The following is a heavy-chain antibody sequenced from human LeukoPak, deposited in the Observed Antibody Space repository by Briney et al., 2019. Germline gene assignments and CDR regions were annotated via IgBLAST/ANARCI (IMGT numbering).Heavy chain of an antibody. D-gene: IGHD2-15*01. Sequence: APVKVSCQASGYTFTTYGITWVRQAPGQGLEWMGWISPYNGNTNYAQNFQGRVTMTTDTSTSTAYMELRSLRSDDTAVYYCARGGAYCSGGSCPYNWFDPWGQGTLVTVSS. CDR3: ARGGAYCSGGSCPYNWFDP. CDR1: GYTFTTYG. V-gene: IGHV1-18*01. CDR2: ISPYNGNT. J-gene: IGHJ5*02.